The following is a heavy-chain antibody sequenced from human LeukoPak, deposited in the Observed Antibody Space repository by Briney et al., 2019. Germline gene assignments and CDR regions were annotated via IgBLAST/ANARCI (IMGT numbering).Heavy chain of an antibody. CDR2: ISRGGTAI. Sequence: GGSLRLSCAASGFTFSSYEMNWVRQAPGKGLEWVAYISRGGTAIYAESVKGRFTISRDNAKNSLYLQMNSLRAEDRAVYYCARPPPGWTKNSWAQETRVTVSS. CDR1: GFTFSSYE. CDR3: ARPPPGWTKNS. J-gene: IGHJ4*02. D-gene: IGHD3/OR15-3a*01. V-gene: IGHV3-48*03.